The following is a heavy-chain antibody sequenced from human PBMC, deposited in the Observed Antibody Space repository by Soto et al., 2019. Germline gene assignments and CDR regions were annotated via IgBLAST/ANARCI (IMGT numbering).Heavy chain of an antibody. CDR3: ARVGDRVLVDRWYYYYGMDV. J-gene: IGHJ6*02. CDR1: GYTFTSYY. V-gene: IGHV1-46*01. Sequence: GASVKVSCKASGYTFTSYYMHWVRQAPGQGLEWMGIISPSGGSTSYAQKFQGRVTMTRDTSTSTVYMELSSLRSEDTAVYYCARVGDRVLVDRWYYYYGMDVWGQGTTVTVSS. CDR2: ISPSGGST. D-gene: IGHD6-6*01.